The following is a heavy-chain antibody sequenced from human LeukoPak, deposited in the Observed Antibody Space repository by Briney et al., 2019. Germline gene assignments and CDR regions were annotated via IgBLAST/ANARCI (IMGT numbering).Heavy chain of an antibody. J-gene: IGHJ4*02. CDR1: GGSFSSSTYY. V-gene: IGHV4-39*01. Sequence: SETLSLTCTVSGGSFSSSTYYWGWIRQPPGKGLEWIGSIYDSGSTHYNPSLKSRVTISVDTSKTRFSLKLSSVAAADTAVYYCAREKNYYGSYYFDYWGQGTLVTVSS. CDR2: IYDSGST. CDR3: AREKNYYGSYYFDY. D-gene: IGHD3-10*01.